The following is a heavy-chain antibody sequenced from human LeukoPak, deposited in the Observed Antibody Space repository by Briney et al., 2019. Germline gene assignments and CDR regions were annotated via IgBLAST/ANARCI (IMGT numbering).Heavy chain of an antibody. CDR3: VKMHYDFWSAFHI. D-gene: IGHD3-3*01. Sequence: ASVKVSCKASGYTFTGNYMHWVRQAPGQGLEWMGLINPRSGGTNYAQKFQGRVTITRDTSITTAYMELSRLRSDHTAVYYCVKMHYDFWSAFHIWGQGTMVTVSS. J-gene: IGHJ3*02. CDR1: GYTFTGNY. CDR2: INPRSGGT. V-gene: IGHV1-2*02.